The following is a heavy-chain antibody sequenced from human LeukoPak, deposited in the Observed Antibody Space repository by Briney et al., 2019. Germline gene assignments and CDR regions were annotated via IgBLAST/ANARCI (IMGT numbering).Heavy chain of an antibody. Sequence: GGSLRLSCAASGFTFSSYSMNWVRQAPGKGLEWVSYISSSSSTIYYADSVKGRFTISRDDAKNTLVLQMNSLRAEDTAVYYCARVWQDYSGVDYWGQGTLVTVSS. CDR3: ARVWQDYSGVDY. CDR2: ISSSSSTI. V-gene: IGHV3-48*04. CDR1: GFTFSSYS. D-gene: IGHD2-21*01. J-gene: IGHJ4*02.